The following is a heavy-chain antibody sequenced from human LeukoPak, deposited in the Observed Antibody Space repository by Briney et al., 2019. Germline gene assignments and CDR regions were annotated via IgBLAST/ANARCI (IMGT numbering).Heavy chain of an antibody. D-gene: IGHD6-19*01. V-gene: IGHV4-34*01. CDR2: INHSGST. Sequence: SETLSLTCAVYGGSFSGYYWSWIRQPPGKGLEWIGEINHSGSTNYNPSLKSRVTISVDTSKNQFSLKLSSVTAADTAVYYCARERQWLGGNYNWFDPWGQGTLVTVSS. CDR1: GGSFSGYY. J-gene: IGHJ5*02. CDR3: ARERQWLGGNYNWFDP.